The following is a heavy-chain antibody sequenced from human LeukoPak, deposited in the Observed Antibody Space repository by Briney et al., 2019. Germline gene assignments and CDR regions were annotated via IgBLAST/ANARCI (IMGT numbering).Heavy chain of an antibody. V-gene: IGHV3-23*01. D-gene: IGHD3-9*01. CDR2: VSGRDDST. Sequence: GGSLRLSCAASGFTFRNYAMSWVRQAPGKGLEWVSAVSGRDDSTYYADSVKGRFTTSRDNSKNTLYLQMNSLRAEDTAVYYCAKWGDYDILTGYYDSDYWGQGTLVTVSS. J-gene: IGHJ4*02. CDR3: AKWGDYDILTGYYDSDY. CDR1: GFTFRNYA.